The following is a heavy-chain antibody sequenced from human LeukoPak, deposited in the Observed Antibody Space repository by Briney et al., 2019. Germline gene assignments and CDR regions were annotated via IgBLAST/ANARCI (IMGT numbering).Heavy chain of an antibody. V-gene: IGHV5-51*01. D-gene: IGHD2-2*02. CDR1: GYSFTSYW. CDR3: ARHWEGYCSSTSCYTSYYYMDV. CDR2: IYPGDSDT. Sequence: PGESLKISCKGSGYSFTSYWIGWVRQMPGKGLEWMGIIYPGDSDTRYSPSFQGRVTISADKSISTAYLQWSSLNASDTAMYYCARHWEGYCSSTSCYTSYYYMDVWGKGTTVTVSS. J-gene: IGHJ6*03.